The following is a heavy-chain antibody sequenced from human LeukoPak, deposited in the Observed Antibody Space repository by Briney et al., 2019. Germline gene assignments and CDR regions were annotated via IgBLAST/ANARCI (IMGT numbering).Heavy chain of an antibody. CDR2: IIPIFGTA. CDR3: ARGLLSAAGYNWFDP. J-gene: IGHJ5*02. CDR1: GYTFTSYG. Sequence: SVKVSCKASGYTFTSYGLSWVRQAPGQGLEWMGGIIPIFGTANYAQKFQGRVTITTDESTSTAYMELSSLRSEDTAVYYCARGLLSAAGYNWFDPWGQGTLVTVSS. V-gene: IGHV1-69*05. D-gene: IGHD6-13*01.